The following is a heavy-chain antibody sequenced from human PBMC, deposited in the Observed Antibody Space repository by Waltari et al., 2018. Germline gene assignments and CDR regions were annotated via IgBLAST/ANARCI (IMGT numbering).Heavy chain of an antibody. CDR2: ISSSSSTI. D-gene: IGHD1-26*01. CDR3: ARDGGVGATARELLFDY. J-gene: IGHJ4*02. CDR1: GFTFSSYS. Sequence: EVQLVESGGGLVQPGGSLRLSCAASGFTFSSYSMNWVRQAPGKGLEWVSYISSSSSTIDYADSVKGRFTISRDNAKNSLYLQMNSLRAEDTAVYYCARDGGVGATARELLFDYWGQGTLVTVSS. V-gene: IGHV3-48*04.